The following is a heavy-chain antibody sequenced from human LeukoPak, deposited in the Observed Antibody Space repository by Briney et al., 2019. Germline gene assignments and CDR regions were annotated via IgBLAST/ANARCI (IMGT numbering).Heavy chain of an antibody. CDR2: INPNSGDA. J-gene: IGHJ6*02. CDR1: GYTFTGYY. V-gene: IGHV1-2*02. CDR3: ARDGDTYGYYYYGMDV. D-gene: IGHD5-18*01. Sequence: ASVTVSCKASGYTFTGYYMHGVRQAPGQGLEWMGWINPNSGDAKYAQTFKGRVTMTRDTSISTAYMELSSLRSDDTAVYYCARDGDTYGYYYYGMDVWGQGTTVTVSS.